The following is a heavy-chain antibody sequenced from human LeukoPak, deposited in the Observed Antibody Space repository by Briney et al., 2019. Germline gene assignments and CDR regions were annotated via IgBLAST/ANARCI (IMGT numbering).Heavy chain of an antibody. CDR2: ISYDGSNK. V-gene: IGHV3-30*03. CDR1: GFTFSSYG. CDR3: ARSGYYYDSSGYYYLMVDYYMDV. J-gene: IGHJ6*03. D-gene: IGHD3-22*01. Sequence: PGGSLRLSCAASGFTFSSYGMHWVRQAPGKGLEWVAVISYDGSNKYYADSVKGRFTISRGNSKNTLYLQMNSLRAEDTAVYYCARSGYYYDSSGYYYLMVDYYMDVWGKGTTVTVSS.